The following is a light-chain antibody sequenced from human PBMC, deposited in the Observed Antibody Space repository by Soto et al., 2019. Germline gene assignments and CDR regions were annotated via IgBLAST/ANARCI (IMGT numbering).Light chain of an antibody. CDR2: VAS. J-gene: IGKJ5*01. CDR1: QSIGRF. CDR3: QQYNSYSPT. V-gene: IGKV1-5*01. Sequence: DIQMTQSPSSLSASVGDRVTISCRASQSIGRFLNWHQQKPGKAPNVLINVASTLRSGVPSRFSGSGSGTEFTLTISSLQPDDFATYYCQQYNSYSPTFGQGTRLEIK.